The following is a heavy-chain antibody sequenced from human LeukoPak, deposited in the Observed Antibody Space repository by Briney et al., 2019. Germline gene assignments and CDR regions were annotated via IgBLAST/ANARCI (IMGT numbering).Heavy chain of an antibody. V-gene: IGHV3-23*01. CDR3: ARGAPSSWYPGAFSI. D-gene: IGHD6-13*01. CDR1: GFIFSSAW. CDR2: ISGSGGST. Sequence: GGSLRLSCAASGFIFSSAWMSWVRQAPGKGLEWVSAISGSGGSTYYADSVKGRFTISRDNSKNTLYLQMNSLRAEDTAVYYCARGAPSSWYPGAFSIWGQGTMVTVSS. J-gene: IGHJ3*02.